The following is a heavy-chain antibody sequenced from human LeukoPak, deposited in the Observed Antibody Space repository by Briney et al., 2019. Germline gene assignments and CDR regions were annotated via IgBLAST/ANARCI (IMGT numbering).Heavy chain of an antibody. J-gene: IGHJ4*02. D-gene: IGHD3-3*01. CDR1: GFTFSSYA. CDR3: AKDIASFITIFDY. Sequence: GGSLRLSCAASGFTFSSYAMSWVRQAPGEGLEWVSAISGSGGSTYYADSVKGRFTISRDNSKNTLYLQMNSLRAEDTAVYYCAKDIASFITIFDYWGQGTLVTVSS. CDR2: ISGSGGST. V-gene: IGHV3-23*01.